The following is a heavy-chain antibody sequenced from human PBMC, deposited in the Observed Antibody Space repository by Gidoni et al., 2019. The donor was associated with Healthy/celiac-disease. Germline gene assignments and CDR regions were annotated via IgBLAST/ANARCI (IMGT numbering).Heavy chain of an antibody. D-gene: IGHD6-13*01. Sequence: EVPLLESVGGLVQPGGSLSLSCAASGFTFSSYAMSWVRQAPGKGLEWVSAISGSGGSTYYADSVKGRFTISRDNSKNTLYLQMNSLRAEDTAVYYCAKDRWAAAGQFDYWGQGTLVTVSS. J-gene: IGHJ4*02. CDR1: GFTFSSYA. CDR3: AKDRWAAAGQFDY. V-gene: IGHV3-23*01. CDR2: ISGSGGST.